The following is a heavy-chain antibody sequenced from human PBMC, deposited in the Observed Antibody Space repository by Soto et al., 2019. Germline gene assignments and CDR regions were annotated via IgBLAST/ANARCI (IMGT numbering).Heavy chain of an antibody. CDR2: IYYSGST. J-gene: IGHJ4*02. CDR1: GGSISSYY. CDR3: ARERYYYDSSGSFDY. V-gene: IGHV4-59*01. D-gene: IGHD3-22*01. Sequence: PSETLSLTCTVSGGSISSYYWSWIRQPPGKGLEWIGCIYYSGSTNYNPSLKSRVTISVDTSKNQFSLKLSSVTAADTAVYYCARERYYYDSSGSFDYWGQGTLVTVSS.